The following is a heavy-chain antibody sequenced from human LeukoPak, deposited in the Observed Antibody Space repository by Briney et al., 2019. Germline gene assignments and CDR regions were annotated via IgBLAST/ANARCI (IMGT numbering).Heavy chain of an antibody. Sequence: PSETLSLTCAVSGGSIGINNWWSWVRQSPGKGLEWIGEIYYNGNTNYNSSLKSRVTISVDTSKNQFSLKLSSVTAADTAVYYCARGGLKWELLPARARKSYYFDYWGQGTLVTVSS. J-gene: IGHJ4*02. CDR1: GGSIGINNW. D-gene: IGHD1-26*01. CDR2: IYYNGNT. CDR3: ARGGLKWELLPARARKSYYFDY. V-gene: IGHV4-4*02.